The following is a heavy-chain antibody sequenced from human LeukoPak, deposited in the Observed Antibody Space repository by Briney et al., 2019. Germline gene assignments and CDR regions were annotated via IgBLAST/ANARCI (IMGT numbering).Heavy chain of an antibody. D-gene: IGHD1-1*01. CDR1: GFTFSSYA. CDR3: ARDWNYYGMDV. V-gene: IGHV3-30-3*01. J-gene: IGHJ6*02. CDR2: ISYDGSNK. Sequence: GGSLRPSCAASGFTFSSYAMHWVRQAPGKGLEWVAVISYDGSNKYYADSVKGRFTISRDNSKNTLYLQMNSLRAEDTAVYYCARDWNYYGMDVWGQGTTVTVSS.